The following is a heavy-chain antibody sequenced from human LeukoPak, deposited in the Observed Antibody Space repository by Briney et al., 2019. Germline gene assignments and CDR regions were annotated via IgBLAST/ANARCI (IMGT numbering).Heavy chain of an antibody. CDR3: VKGYNWNDEFDY. D-gene: IGHD1-20*01. CDR1: GIVFSSFG. J-gene: IGHJ4*02. V-gene: IGHV3-23*01. Sequence: GGSLRLSCAASGIVFSSFGLGWVRQAPGKGLEWVSGIGAGGRGDTYYADSVKGRFIISRDNSKDTLFLHLNSLRAEGTATYYCVKGYNWNDEFDYWGQGTLVTVSS. CDR2: IGAGGRGDT.